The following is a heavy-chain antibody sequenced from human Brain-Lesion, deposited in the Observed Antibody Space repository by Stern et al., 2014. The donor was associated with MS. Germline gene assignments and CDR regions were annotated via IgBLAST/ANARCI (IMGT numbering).Heavy chain of an antibody. CDR1: GGSVSSTSYA. CDR3: AGEEDIRYCSGGSCTGNWFDP. J-gene: IGHJ5*02. V-gene: IGHV4-39*01. D-gene: IGHD2-15*01. Sequence: QLQLQESGPGLVKPSETLSLTCTVAGGSVSSTSYAWAWIRQLPGKGLEWIGTLYYSGNTYYSPSLKSRLTISLDTPQNQVSLSLRSVTAADTAVYYCAGEEDIRYCSGGSCTGNWFDPWGQGTLVTVSS. CDR2: LYYSGNT.